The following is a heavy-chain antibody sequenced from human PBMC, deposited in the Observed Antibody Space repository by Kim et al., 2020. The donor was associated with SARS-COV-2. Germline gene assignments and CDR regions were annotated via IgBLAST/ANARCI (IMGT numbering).Heavy chain of an antibody. Sequence: ASVKVSCKASGYTFTGYYMHWVRQAPGQGLEWMGRINPNSGGTNYAQKFQGRVTMTRDTSISTAYMELSRLRSDDTAVYYCARGALRVLSHRRAFDIWGQGTMVTVSS. CDR3: ARGALRVLSHRRAFDI. V-gene: IGHV1-2*06. J-gene: IGHJ3*02. CDR1: GYTFTGYY. CDR2: INPNSGGT.